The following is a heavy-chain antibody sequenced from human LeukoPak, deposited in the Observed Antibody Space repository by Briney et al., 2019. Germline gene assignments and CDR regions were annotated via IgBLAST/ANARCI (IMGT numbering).Heavy chain of an antibody. CDR2: INHSGST. V-gene: IGHV4-34*01. J-gene: IGHJ4*02. CDR3: ARHLVSSLPTGLDY. D-gene: IGHD3-9*01. CDR1: GGSFSGYY. Sequence: SETLSLTCAVYGGSFSGYYWSWIRQPPGKGLEWIGEINHSGSTNYNPSLKSRVTISVDTSKNQFSLTLTSVTAGDTAVYYCARHLVSSLPTGLDYWGQGALVTVSS.